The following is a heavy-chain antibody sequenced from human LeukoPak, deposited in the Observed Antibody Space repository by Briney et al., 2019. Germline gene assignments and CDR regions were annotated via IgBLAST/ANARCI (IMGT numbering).Heavy chain of an antibody. D-gene: IGHD3-3*01. Sequence: SETLSLTCTVSGGSISSSSYYWGWIRQPPGKGLEWIGSIYYSGSTYYNPSLKSRVTISVDTSKNQFSLKLSSVTAADTAVYYCARGFKTVLRFLRDYYYMDVWGKGTTVTVSS. V-gene: IGHV4-39*01. CDR1: GGSISSSSYY. CDR2: IYYSGST. CDR3: ARGFKTVLRFLRDYYYMDV. J-gene: IGHJ6*03.